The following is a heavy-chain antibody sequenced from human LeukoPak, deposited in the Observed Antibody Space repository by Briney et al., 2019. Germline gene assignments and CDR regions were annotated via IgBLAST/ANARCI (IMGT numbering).Heavy chain of an antibody. CDR1: GFTFSSYS. D-gene: IGHD3-9*01. Sequence: GGSLRLSCAASGFTFSSYSMNWVRQAPGKGLEWVSSISSNSSYIYYADSVKGRFTIPRDNAKNSLYLQMNSLRAEDTAVYYCARTDYDILTGYYMGETNWFDPWGQGTLVTVSS. CDR3: ARTDYDILTGYYMGETNWFDP. CDR2: ISSNSSYI. J-gene: IGHJ5*02. V-gene: IGHV3-21*01.